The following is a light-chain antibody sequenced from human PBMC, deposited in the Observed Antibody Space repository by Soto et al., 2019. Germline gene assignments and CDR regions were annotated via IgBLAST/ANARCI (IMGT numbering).Light chain of an antibody. CDR2: KAS. Sequence: DIQMTQSPFTLSAFLGDRVTITCRASQTISNWLAWYQQKPGKAPKLLIYKASGLEGGVPSRFSGSGSGTEFTLTINSLQPDDFATYFCQQYSSYPRTFGQGTKVES. V-gene: IGKV1-5*03. J-gene: IGKJ1*01. CDR3: QQYSSYPRT. CDR1: QTISNW.